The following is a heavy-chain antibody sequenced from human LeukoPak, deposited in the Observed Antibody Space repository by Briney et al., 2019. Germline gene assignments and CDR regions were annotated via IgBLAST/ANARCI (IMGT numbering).Heavy chain of an antibody. D-gene: IGHD3-22*01. CDR1: GGSLSRYY. CDR2: IYYSGST. J-gene: IGHJ2*01. CDR3: ARDPDYYDSSGSSGYFDL. Sequence: SETLSLTCTVSGGSLSRYYWSWIRQPPGTGLEWIGYIYYSGSTNYNPSLKSRVTISVDTSKNQFSLKLSSVTAADTAVYYCARDPDYYDSSGSSGYFDLWGRGTLVTVSS. V-gene: IGHV4-59*01.